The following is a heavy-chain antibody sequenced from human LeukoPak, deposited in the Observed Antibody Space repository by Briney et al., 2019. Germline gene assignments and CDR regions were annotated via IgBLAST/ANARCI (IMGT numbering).Heavy chain of an antibody. D-gene: IGHD6-19*01. J-gene: IGHJ6*02. Sequence: GGSLRLSCAASGFTFSSYDMHWVRQATGKGLEWVSAIGTAGDTYYPGSVKGGFTISRENAKNSLYLQMNSLRAGDTAVYYCARDTPLRGSGSLYGMDVWGQGTTVTVSS. CDR3: ARDTPLRGSGSLYGMDV. CDR1: GFTFSSYD. V-gene: IGHV3-13*01. CDR2: IGTAGDT.